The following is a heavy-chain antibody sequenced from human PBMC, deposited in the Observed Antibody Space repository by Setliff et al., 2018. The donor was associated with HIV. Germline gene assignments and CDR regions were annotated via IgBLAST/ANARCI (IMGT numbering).Heavy chain of an antibody. CDR2: ISYSGST. J-gene: IGHJ4*02. D-gene: IGHD1-1*01. CDR1: GASIRSQY. Sequence: LSLTCTVSGASIRSQYWSWIRKPPGKGLEWIGYISYSGSTNYNPSLESRVATPLDRSKSQFSLELNSVTAADTALYYCAREPNDGEPGNFDYWGQGTLVTVS. CDR3: AREPNDGEPGNFDY. V-gene: IGHV4-59*11.